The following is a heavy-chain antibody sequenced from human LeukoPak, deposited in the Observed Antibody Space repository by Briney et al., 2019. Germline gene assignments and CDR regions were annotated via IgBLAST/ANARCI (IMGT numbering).Heavy chain of an antibody. D-gene: IGHD3-9*01. Sequence: GESLKISCKGSGYSFTSYWIGWVRQMPGKGLEWMGIVYPADSDVRYNPSLEGQVTFSADKCINTAYLQWSSLKASDTAMYYCARFEVNQEDGTDYYYFDYWGQGTLVTVSS. V-gene: IGHV5-51*01. CDR3: ARFEVNQEDGTDYYYFDY. CDR1: GYSFTSYW. J-gene: IGHJ4*02. CDR2: VYPADSDV.